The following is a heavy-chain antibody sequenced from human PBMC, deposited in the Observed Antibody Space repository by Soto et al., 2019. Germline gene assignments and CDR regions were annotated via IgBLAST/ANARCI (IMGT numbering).Heavy chain of an antibody. D-gene: IGHD3-9*01. V-gene: IGHV3-48*03. CDR2: ISSSGSTI. J-gene: IGHJ4*02. CDR3: ALNGLHLEWLGRFFN. Sequence: PVWSLRLSCAASGFTFSIYEMNWVRQAPGKGLEWVSYISSSGSTIYYADSVKGRFTISRDNAKNSLYLQMNSLRAEDTAVYYCALNGLHLEWLGRFFNWAQPTLLPV. CDR1: GFTFSIYE.